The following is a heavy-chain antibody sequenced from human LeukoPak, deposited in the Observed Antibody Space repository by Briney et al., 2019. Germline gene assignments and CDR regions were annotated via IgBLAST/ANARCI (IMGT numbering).Heavy chain of an antibody. D-gene: IGHD5-12*01. Sequence: GGSLRLSCAASGFRFSDYAMPWVRQAPGKGLEWMAVISFDGNDKYYPGFVKGRFALSRDKSKNTLDLQINSLIPEDTAVYYCARTLWDKSYGYDYVFDYWGQGSLVIVSS. J-gene: IGHJ4*02. CDR3: ARTLWDKSYGYDYVFDY. CDR1: GFRFSDYA. CDR2: ISFDGNDK. V-gene: IGHV3-30*09.